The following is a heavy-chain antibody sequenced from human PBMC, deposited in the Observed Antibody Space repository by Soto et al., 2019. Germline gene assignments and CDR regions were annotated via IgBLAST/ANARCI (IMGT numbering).Heavy chain of an antibody. D-gene: IGHD4-17*01. Sequence: QVQLVQSGAAVKKPGSSVKVSFKASGGTFSSYAISWVRQAPGQGLEWMGGIIPIFGTANYAQKFQGRVTITADESTSTAYMELSSLRSEDTAVYYCAREGYGDYGYYYYGMEVWGQGTRVHVSS. J-gene: IGHJ6*01. CDR2: IIPIFGTA. CDR1: GGTFSSYA. V-gene: IGHV1-69*12. CDR3: AREGYGDYGYYYYGMEV.